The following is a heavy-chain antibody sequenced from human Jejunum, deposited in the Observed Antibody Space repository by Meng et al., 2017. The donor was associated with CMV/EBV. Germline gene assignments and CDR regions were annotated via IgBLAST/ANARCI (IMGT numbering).Heavy chain of an antibody. V-gene: IGHV2-5*02. CDR1: VFSPSTSGEG. Sequence: QITLKESGPTLVKPTQTLTLTCSFSVFSPSTSGEGVGWIRQPPGKALEWLALIYRGDDKRYSPSLNSRLTIAKDTSKKEVVLTLTNMGPIDTGTYYCAHFVGGYYPSRPDYWGQGTLVTVDS. CDR3: AHFVGGYYPSRPDY. CDR2: IYRGDDK. J-gene: IGHJ4*02. D-gene: IGHD1-26*01.